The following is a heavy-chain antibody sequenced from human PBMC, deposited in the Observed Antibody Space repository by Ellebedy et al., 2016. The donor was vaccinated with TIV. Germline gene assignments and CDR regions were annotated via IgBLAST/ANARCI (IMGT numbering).Heavy chain of an antibody. Sequence: GGSLRLSCAASGFTFSSYPMTWVRQAPGKGLEWVSTISGSGDITYYADSVKGRFTISRDNSKNTLYLQMSSLRAEDTAVYYCVKTSHTAPENYWGQGTLVTVSS. CDR3: VKTSHTAPENY. V-gene: IGHV3-23*01. CDR1: GFTFSSYP. CDR2: ISGSGDIT. J-gene: IGHJ4*02. D-gene: IGHD5-18*01.